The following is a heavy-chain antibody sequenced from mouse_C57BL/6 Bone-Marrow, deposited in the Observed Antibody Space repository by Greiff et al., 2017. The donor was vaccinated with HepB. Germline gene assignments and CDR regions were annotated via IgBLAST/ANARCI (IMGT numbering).Heavy chain of an antibody. J-gene: IGHJ4*01. CDR3: ARTHDYYGRGMDY. V-gene: IGHV1-52*01. CDR1: GYTFTSYW. D-gene: IGHD1-1*01. CDR2: IDPSDSET. Sequence: QVQLQQPGAELVRPGSSVKLSCKASGYTFTSYWMHWVKQRPIQGLEWIGNIDPSDSETHYNQKFKDKATLTVDKSSSTAYMQLSSLTSEDSAVYSCARTHDYYGRGMDYWGQGTSVTVSS.